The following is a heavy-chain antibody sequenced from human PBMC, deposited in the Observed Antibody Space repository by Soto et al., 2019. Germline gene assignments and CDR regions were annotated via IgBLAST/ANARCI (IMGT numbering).Heavy chain of an antibody. J-gene: IGHJ2*01. D-gene: IGHD2-15*01. V-gene: IGHV1-69*02. Sequence: ASVKVSCKASGGTFSSYTISWVRQAPGQGLEWMGRIIPILGIANYAQKFQGRVTITADKSTSTAYMELGSLRSEDTAVYYCARAKLVVVAAESYWYFDLWGRGTLVTVSS. CDR1: GGTFSSYT. CDR2: IIPILGIA. CDR3: ARAKLVVVAAESYWYFDL.